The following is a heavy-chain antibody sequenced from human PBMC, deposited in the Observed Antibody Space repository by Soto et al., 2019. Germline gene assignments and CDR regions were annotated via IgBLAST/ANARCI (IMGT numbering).Heavy chain of an antibody. CDR1: GFTFKNHA. CDR2: LSYDGSNK. V-gene: IGHV3-30*18. J-gene: IGHJ3*02. Sequence: QGQLVESGGDAVQPGRSLRLSCVGSGFTFKNHAMHWVRRAPGQGLEWVAYLSYDGSNKAYGDSVQGRFTISRDNSKNTVILQMNSLRVEDTGVFHCAKEGRSYDDFWSGSIGSFDIWVRGTTVTVSS. D-gene: IGHD3-3*01. CDR3: AKEGRSYDDFWSGSIGSFDI.